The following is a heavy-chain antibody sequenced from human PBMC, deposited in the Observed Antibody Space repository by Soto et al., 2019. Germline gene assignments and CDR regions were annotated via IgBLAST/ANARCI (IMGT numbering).Heavy chain of an antibody. D-gene: IGHD4-17*01. CDR1: GFTVSSNY. CDR2: IYSGGST. J-gene: IGHJ3*02. V-gene: IGHV3-66*01. CDR3: ARELTTVTSDAFDI. Sequence: EVQLVESGGGLVQPGGSLRLSCAASGFTVSSNYMSWVRQAPGKGLEWVSVIYSGGSTYYADSVKGRFTISRDNSKNTLYLQMKSLRAEDTAVYYCARELTTVTSDAFDIWGQGTMVTVSS.